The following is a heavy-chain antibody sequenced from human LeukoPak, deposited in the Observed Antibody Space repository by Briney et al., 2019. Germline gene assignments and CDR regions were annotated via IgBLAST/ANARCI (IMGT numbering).Heavy chain of an antibody. J-gene: IGHJ6*03. CDR3: AIYIRNVHYNMDV. D-gene: IGHD1-1*01. CDR1: GGSFDSKY. Sequence: PSETLSLTCSVSGGSFDSKYWSWIRPPPGKGLEWIGYIYTSGSTNFNPSLRSRVAMSIDPSKNQFSLKAYSVTAADTAVYYCAIYIRNVHYNMDVRGKGTALSVSS. CDR2: IYTSGST. V-gene: IGHV4-4*09.